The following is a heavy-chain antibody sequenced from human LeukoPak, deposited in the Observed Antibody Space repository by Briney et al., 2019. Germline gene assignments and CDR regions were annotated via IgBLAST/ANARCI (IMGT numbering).Heavy chain of an antibody. Sequence: PSETLSLTCTVSGGSIGSSSYYWGWIRQPPGKGLEWIGSIYYSGSTYYNPSLKSRVTISVDTSKNQFSLKLSSVTAADTAVYYCARHIGLRWHLDWWGQGTLVTVSS. V-gene: IGHV4-39*01. CDR1: GGSIGSSSYY. J-gene: IGHJ4*02. D-gene: IGHD4-23*01. CDR2: IYYSGST. CDR3: ARHIGLRWHLDW.